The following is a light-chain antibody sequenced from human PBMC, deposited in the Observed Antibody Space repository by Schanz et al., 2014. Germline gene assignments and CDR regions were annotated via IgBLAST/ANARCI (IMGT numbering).Light chain of an antibody. CDR3: SSYTTSNTVV. CDR1: SSDIGRYNY. J-gene: IGLJ2*01. CDR2: DVT. Sequence: QSALTQPPSASGSPGQSVTISCTGTSSDIGRYNYVSWYQHHPGKAPKLLIYDVTKRPSGVPDRFSGSKSGNTASLTVSGLRAEDEADYYCSSYTTSNTVVFGGGTKLTVL. V-gene: IGLV2-8*01.